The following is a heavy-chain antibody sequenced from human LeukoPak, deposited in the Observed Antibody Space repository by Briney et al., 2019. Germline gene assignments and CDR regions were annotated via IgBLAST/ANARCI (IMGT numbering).Heavy chain of an antibody. CDR3: SRSLDY. J-gene: IGHJ4*02. CDR2: INQDGSTQ. V-gene: IGHV3-7*01. CDR1: GFPFSGYW. Sequence: GGSLRLSCAASGFPFSGYWMDWVRQAPGKGMEWVADINQDGSTQYYAASVKGRFTISRDNAKSSLYLQMNILRAEDTAVYYCSRSLDYLGQGALVTVSS.